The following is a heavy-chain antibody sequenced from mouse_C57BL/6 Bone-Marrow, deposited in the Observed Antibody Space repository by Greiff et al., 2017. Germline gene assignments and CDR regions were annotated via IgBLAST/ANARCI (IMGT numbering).Heavy chain of an antibody. D-gene: IGHD3-1*01. CDR1: GYTFTSYW. V-gene: IGHV1-61*01. J-gene: IGHJ4*01. CDR3: ARERALYAMDY. Sequence: QVQLQQPGAELVRPGSSVKLSCKASGYTFTSYWMDWVKQRPGQGLEWIGNIYPSDSGTHYNQKFKDKATLTADKSSSTAYMQLSSLTSEDSAVYYCARERALYAMDYWGQGTSVTGAS. CDR2: IYPSDSGT.